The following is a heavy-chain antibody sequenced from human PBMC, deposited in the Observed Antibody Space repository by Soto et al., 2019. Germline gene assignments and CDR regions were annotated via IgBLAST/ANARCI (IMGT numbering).Heavy chain of an antibody. D-gene: IGHD3-10*01. Sequence: ASGKVSCKASGYTFTSYYMHWVRQAPGQGLEWMGIINPSGGSTSYAQKFQGRVTMTRDTSTSTVYMELSSLRSEDTAVYYCAREGVLGVIIRFGYYMDVWGKGTTVTVSS. J-gene: IGHJ6*03. CDR3: AREGVLGVIIRFGYYMDV. CDR2: INPSGGST. V-gene: IGHV1-46*03. CDR1: GYTFTSYY.